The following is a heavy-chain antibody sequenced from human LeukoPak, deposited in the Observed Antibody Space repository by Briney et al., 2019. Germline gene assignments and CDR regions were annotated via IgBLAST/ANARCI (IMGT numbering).Heavy chain of an antibody. D-gene: IGHD1-26*01. CDR1: GFTFSSYA. J-gene: IGHJ4*02. CDR2: ISYDGSNK. Sequence: GGSLRLSCAASGFTFSSYAMHWVRQAPGKGLEWVAVISYDGSNKYYADSVKGRFTISRDNSKSTLYLQMNSLRAEDPAVYYCARAYSLPIVGAIDYWGQGTLVTVSS. CDR3: ARAYSLPIVGAIDY. V-gene: IGHV3-30-3*01.